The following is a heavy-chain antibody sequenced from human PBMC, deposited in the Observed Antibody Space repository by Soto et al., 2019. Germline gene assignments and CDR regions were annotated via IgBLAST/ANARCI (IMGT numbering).Heavy chain of an antibody. CDR2: TRNKASSYTT. CDR1: GFSFSDYY. D-gene: IGHD3-22*01. CDR3: SREGSSSGPDYEY. J-gene: IGHJ4*02. V-gene: IGHV3-72*01. Sequence: EVQLVESGGGLVQPGGSLRLSCAASGFSFSDYYINWVRQAPGEGLEWVGRTRNKASSYTTDYAAFVKGRITISREDSKNLIYLQMISLKTEETAVYYCSREGSSSGPDYEYWGQGTLVTVSS.